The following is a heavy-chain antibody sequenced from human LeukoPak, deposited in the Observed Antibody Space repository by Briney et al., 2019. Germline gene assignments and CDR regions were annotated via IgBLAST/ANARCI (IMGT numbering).Heavy chain of an antibody. J-gene: IGHJ5*02. D-gene: IGHD5-12*01. CDR1: GGTFSSYA. CDR2: IIPILGIA. V-gene: IGHV1-69*04. CDR3: ARDPRGGYSGYDMGFDP. Sequence: ASVRVSCKASGGTFSSYAISWVRQAPGQGLKWMGRIIPILGIANYAQKFQGRVTITADKSTSTAYMELSSLRSEDTAVYYCARDPRGGYSGYDMGFDPWGQGTLVTVSS.